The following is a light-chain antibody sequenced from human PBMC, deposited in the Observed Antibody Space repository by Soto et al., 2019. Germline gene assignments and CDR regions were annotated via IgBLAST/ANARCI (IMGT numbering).Light chain of an antibody. CDR3: CSYAGSNTYV. CDR2: EVS. Sequence: QSALTQPPSASRSPGQSVTISCTGTSSDVGKYDYVSWFQHHPGKAPKLIIYEVSKRPSGVPDRFSGSKSGSTASLTISGLQAEDETDYYCCSYAGSNTYVFGTGTKVTVL. CDR1: SSDVGKYDY. V-gene: IGLV2-8*02. J-gene: IGLJ1*01.